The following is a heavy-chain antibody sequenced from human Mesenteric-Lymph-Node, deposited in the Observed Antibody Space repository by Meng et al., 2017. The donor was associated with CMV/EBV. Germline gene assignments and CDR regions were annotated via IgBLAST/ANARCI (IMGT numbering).Heavy chain of an antibody. CDR3: ARDGRLRYFDWPPGGWFDP. CDR2: INHSGST. V-gene: IGHV4-34*01. J-gene: IGHJ5*02. Sequence: YSVYYWSWSRQPPGKGLEWIGEINHSGSTNYNTSLKRRVTISVDTSKNPFSLKLSSVTAAGTAVYYCARDGRLRYFDWPPGGWFDPWGQGTLVTVSS. CDR1: YSVYY. D-gene: IGHD3-9*01.